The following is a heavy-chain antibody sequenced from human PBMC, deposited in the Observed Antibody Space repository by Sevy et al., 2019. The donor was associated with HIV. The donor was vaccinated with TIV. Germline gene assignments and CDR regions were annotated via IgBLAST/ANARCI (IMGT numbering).Heavy chain of an antibody. J-gene: IGHJ4*02. Sequence: GSLRLSCTASGFTFSTYAMYWVRQAPGKGLEWVAVISDDGNNKDYADSVKGRVTVSRDNSKNTLLLQMYSLRPEDTAVYYCASHYYDTTGYYYPLDYWGQGTLVTVSS. CDR1: GFTFSTYA. V-gene: IGHV3-30*04. CDR2: ISDDGNNK. CDR3: ASHYYDTTGYYYPLDY. D-gene: IGHD3-22*01.